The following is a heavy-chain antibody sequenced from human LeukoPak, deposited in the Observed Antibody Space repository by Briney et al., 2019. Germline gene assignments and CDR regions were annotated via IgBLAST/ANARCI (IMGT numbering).Heavy chain of an antibody. J-gene: IGHJ5*02. CDR2: IYTSGST. Sequence: PSQTLSLTCTVAGGSISSGSYYWSWIRQPAGKGLEGIGRIYTSGSTNYNPSLKSRVTISVDTSKNQFSPKLSSVTAADTAVYYCARDHRSSSSWSSSWYDWFDPWGQGTLVTVSS. V-gene: IGHV4-61*02. CDR1: GGSISSGSYY. CDR3: ARDHRSSSSWSSSWYDWFDP. D-gene: IGHD6-13*01.